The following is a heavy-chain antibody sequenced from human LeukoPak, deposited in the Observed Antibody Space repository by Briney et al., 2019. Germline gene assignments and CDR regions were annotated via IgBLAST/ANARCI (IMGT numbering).Heavy chain of an antibody. CDR3: AGSAVTNLDS. CDR1: GFAVTSNF. CDR2: IHSGGTT. J-gene: IGHJ4*02. Sequence: GGSLRLSCAASGFAVTSNFMSWVRQAPGKGLEWVSVIHSGGTTYYADSVKGRFTISRDISKNALYLQMNSLRGDDTAVYYCAGSAVTNLDSWGQGNLVTVSS. V-gene: IGHV3-66*01. D-gene: IGHD4-23*01.